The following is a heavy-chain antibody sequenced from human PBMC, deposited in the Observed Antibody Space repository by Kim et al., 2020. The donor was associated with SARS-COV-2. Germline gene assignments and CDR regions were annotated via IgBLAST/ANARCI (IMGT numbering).Heavy chain of an antibody. CDR1: GYTFSNYD. Sequence: ASVKVSCKASGYTFSNYDIHWVRQAPGQRLEWMGWISTTSAKATYAQGLTGRFAFSLDASFETAYLQIASLKSDDAAAYFCLRDLFNKLSTRIWFDPLGQ. D-gene: IGHD1-1*01. J-gene: IGHJ5*02. CDR2: ISTTSAKA. CDR3: LRDLFNKLSTRIWFDP. V-gene: IGHV7-4-1*01.